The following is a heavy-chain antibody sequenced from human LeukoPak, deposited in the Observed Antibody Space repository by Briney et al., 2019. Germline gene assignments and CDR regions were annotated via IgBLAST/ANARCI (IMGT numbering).Heavy chain of an antibody. Sequence: GGSLRLSCTASGFTFSGYGMHWVRQAPGKGLEWVAVISNGGNNKYYADCVKGRFTISRDNSKSTLYLQVNTLRAGDGAVYYCAKGLPGAGQRGYFDYWGQGTLVTVSS. CDR3: AKGLPGAGQRGYFDY. D-gene: IGHD3-10*01. CDR1: GFTFSGYG. V-gene: IGHV3-30*18. CDR2: ISNGGNNK. J-gene: IGHJ4*02.